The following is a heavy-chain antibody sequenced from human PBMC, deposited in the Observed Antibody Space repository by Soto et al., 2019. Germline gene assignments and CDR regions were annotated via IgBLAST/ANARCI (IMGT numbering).Heavy chain of an antibody. CDR3: ARSGGLDRDFNY. CDR2: IIPMFDTP. J-gene: IGHJ4*02. V-gene: IGHV1-69*13. Sequence: SVKVFCKASGGTFSSDSFSWVRQAPGQGLEWMGGIIPMFDTPIYAQKFQDRVTITADESTSTAYMQLSSLRSGDTAVYYCARSGGLDRDFNYWGQGSLVTVSS. CDR1: GGTFSSDS. D-gene: IGHD2-15*01.